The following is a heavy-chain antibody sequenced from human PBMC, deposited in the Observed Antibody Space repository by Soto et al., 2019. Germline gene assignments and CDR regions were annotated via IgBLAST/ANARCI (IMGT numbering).Heavy chain of an antibody. V-gene: IGHV4-4*02. D-gene: IGHD3-16*01. CDR1: SGSISSTNW. CDR3: GRALRGFSAFDI. J-gene: IGHJ3*02. Sequence: SETLSLTCTVSSGSISSTNWWRWVRQPPGKGLEWIGEIYHSGSINYNPSLNSRVTISVDKSKNHFSLTLSSVTAADTAVYYCGRALRGFSAFDIWGQGTLVTVSS. CDR2: IYHSGSI.